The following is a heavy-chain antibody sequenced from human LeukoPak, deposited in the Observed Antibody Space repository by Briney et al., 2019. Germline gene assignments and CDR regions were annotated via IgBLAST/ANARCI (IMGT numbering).Heavy chain of an antibody. V-gene: IGHV3-30*02. CDR3: AKVVTGYCSTTSCPFDS. CDR2: IRYDGSNK. Sequence: PGGSLRLSCAASGFTFSTYGMDWVRQAPGEGLEWVAYIRYDGSNKNYADSVKGRFTISRDNSKNTLYLQMSSLRAEDTAVYYCAKVVTGYCSTTSCPFDSWGQGTLVTVSS. CDR1: GFTFSTYG. J-gene: IGHJ4*02. D-gene: IGHD2-2*01.